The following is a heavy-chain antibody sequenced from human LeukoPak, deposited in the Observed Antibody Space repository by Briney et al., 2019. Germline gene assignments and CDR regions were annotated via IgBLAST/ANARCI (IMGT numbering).Heavy chain of an antibody. Sequence: SETLSLTCTVFGDSVTGYYLNWVRQPPGKGLEWIGHIYKIGTTNYNPSLKSRLTISADTSKNQFSLKLRSVTAADTAVYYCVIGVGWQPDYWGQGALVTVFS. CDR1: GDSVTGYY. CDR2: IYKIGTT. D-gene: IGHD2-15*01. V-gene: IGHV4-59*02. CDR3: VIGVGWQPDY. J-gene: IGHJ4*02.